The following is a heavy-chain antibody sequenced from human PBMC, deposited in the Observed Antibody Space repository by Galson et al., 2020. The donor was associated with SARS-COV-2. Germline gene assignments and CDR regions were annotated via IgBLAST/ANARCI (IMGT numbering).Heavy chain of an antibody. CDR3: ARLGYDILTGYYINNYGMDV. CDR2: IIPIFGTA. J-gene: IGHJ6*02. CDR1: GSTFSSYA. D-gene: IGHD3-9*01. V-gene: IGHV1-69*01. Sequence: SGSTFSSYAISWVRQAPGHGLEWMGGIIPIFGTANYAQKFQGRVTITADESTSTAYMELSSLRSEDTAVYYCARLGYDILTGYYINNYGMDVWGQGTTVTVSS.